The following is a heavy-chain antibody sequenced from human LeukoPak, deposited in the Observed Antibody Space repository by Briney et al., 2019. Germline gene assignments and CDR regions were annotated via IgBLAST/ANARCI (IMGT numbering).Heavy chain of an antibody. J-gene: IGHJ6*03. CDR3: ARSLADYYFHMDV. CDR2: INPNSGGT. V-gene: IGHV1-2*02. Sequence: ASVKVSCKASGYSFTGFYMPWVRQAPGQGLEWMGWINPNSGGTHYAQKFQGRVAVTRDTSISTAYMELSSLGFDDTAVYYCARSLADYYFHMDVWGKGTTVTVSS. CDR1: GYSFTGFY.